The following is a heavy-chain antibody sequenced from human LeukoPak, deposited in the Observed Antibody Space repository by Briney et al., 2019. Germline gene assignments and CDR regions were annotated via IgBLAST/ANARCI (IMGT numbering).Heavy chain of an antibody. D-gene: IGHD5-18*01. Sequence: SETLSLTCTVSGGSISSYYSSWIRQPPREGLECGGYIYYSGSTYYNPSPKSRVTISVDTSQNHFSLKLSSVTAADTDVYYCARVTRRGYSYGLNFDYWGQGTLVTVSS. CDR2: IYYSGST. V-gene: IGHV4-59*08. J-gene: IGHJ4*02. CDR1: GGSISSYY. CDR3: ARVTRRGYSYGLNFDY.